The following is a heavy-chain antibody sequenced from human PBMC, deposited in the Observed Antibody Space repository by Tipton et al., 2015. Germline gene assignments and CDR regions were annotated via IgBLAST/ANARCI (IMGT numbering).Heavy chain of an antibody. J-gene: IGHJ6*02. D-gene: IGHD2-15*01. Sequence: SLRLSCAASGFTVNNNYMGWVRHAPGKGQEWVSLIYSSISTYYADSVKGRFTMSRVNSKNTLYLQMNSLRAEDTAVYYCASTVXLLMEGYYYYGMDVWGQGTTVTVSS. CDR2: IYSSIST. CDR3: ASTVXLLMEGYYYYGMDV. V-gene: IGHV3-53*01. CDR1: GFTVNNNY.